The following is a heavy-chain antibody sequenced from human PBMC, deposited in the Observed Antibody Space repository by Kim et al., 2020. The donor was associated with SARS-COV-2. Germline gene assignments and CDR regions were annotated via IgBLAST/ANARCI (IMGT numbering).Heavy chain of an antibody. Sequence: SETLTLTCTVSGGTISSYYWSWIRQPPGKGLEWIGYIYYSGSTNYNPSLKSRVTISVNTSKNQFSLKLSSVTAADTAVYYCSRFGDYGGNSGTNRRGSYFDYWGQGTLVTVSS. CDR3: SRFGDYGGNSGTNRRGSYFDY. CDR2: IYYSGST. V-gene: IGHV4-59*01. CDR1: GGTISSYY. D-gene: IGHD4-17*01. J-gene: IGHJ4*02.